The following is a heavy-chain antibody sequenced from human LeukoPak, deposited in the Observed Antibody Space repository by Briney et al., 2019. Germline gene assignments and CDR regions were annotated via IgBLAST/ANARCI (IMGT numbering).Heavy chain of an antibody. Sequence: PGGSLRLSCAASGFHVITYYMNWFRQAPGKGLEWASVIYSDFRTYYADSVKGRFIISKDNSKNTLYLQMNSLRAEDTAVYYCARDSLAAMALGYYFGYWGQGTLVTVSS. J-gene: IGHJ4*02. D-gene: IGHD5-18*01. CDR1: GFHVITYY. CDR2: IYSDFRT. CDR3: ARDSLAAMALGYYFGY. V-gene: IGHV3-53*05.